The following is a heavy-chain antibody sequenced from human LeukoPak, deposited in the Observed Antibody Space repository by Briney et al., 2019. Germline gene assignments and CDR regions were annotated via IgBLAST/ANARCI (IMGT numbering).Heavy chain of an antibody. V-gene: IGHV3-30*02. J-gene: IGHJ4*02. D-gene: IGHD3-22*01. CDR3: AKDLDSSGYSDY. Sequence: PGGSLRLSCAAPGFTFSSYGMHWVRRAPGKGLEWVAFIRYDGSNKYYADSVKGRFTISRDNSKNTLYLQMNSLRAEDTAVYYCAKDLDSSGYSDYWGQGTLVTVSS. CDR1: GFTFSSYG. CDR2: IRYDGSNK.